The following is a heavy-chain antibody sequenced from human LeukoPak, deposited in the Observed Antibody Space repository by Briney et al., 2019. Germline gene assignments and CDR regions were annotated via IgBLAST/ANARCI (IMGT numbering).Heavy chain of an antibody. V-gene: IGHV4-59*01. D-gene: IGHD6-19*01. CDR3: ARAPYSSGWYGDIYYFDY. CDR2: IYYSGST. CDR1: GGSISSYY. J-gene: IGHJ4*02. Sequence: SETLSLTCTVSGGSISSYYWSWIRQPPGKGLEWIGYIYYSGSTNYNPSLKSRVTISVDTSKNQLSLKLSSVTAADTAVYYCARAPYSSGWYGDIYYFDYWGQGTLVTVSS.